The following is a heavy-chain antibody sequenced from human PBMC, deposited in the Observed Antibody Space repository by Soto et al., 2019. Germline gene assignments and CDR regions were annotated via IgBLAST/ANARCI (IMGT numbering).Heavy chain of an antibody. V-gene: IGHV3-23*01. Sequence: EVHLLESGGGLVQSGGSLRLSCAASGFTFSTYAMSGVRQAPGKGLEWVSSSRGSGGGTYYADSVNGRFTISRDNSKNTLSLQMNSVRAEDTGIYYCAKDGSSSGWSDAFDIWGQGTMVTVSS. CDR3: AKDGSSSGWSDAFDI. CDR2: SRGSGGGT. D-gene: IGHD6-19*01. CDR1: GFTFSTYA. J-gene: IGHJ3*02.